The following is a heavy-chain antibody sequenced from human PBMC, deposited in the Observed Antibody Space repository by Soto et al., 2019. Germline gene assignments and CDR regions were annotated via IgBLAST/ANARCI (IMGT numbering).Heavy chain of an antibody. D-gene: IGHD2-15*01. Sequence: GASVKVSCKASGYSFSSFGISWVRQAPGQGLEWVGWVSVPSGDTNSAQNFQGRVTVTTDTSTSTAYLEVGSLRSDDTAVYYCARTCRSGGSCYLEYWGEGTLVTVSS. CDR3: ARTCRSGGSCYLEY. CDR2: VSVPSGDT. CDR1: GYSFSSFG. V-gene: IGHV1-18*01. J-gene: IGHJ4*02.